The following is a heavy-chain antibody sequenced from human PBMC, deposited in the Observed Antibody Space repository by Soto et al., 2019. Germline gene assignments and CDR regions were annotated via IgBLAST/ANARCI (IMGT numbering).Heavy chain of an antibody. CDR1: GFTFSIYA. J-gene: IGHJ4*02. D-gene: IGHD3-22*01. Sequence: GESLKISCAASGFTFSIYAMTWVRQSPGKGLEWVSSMSRTGDNTYYADSVKGRFTISRDNSKNTLYLQMNSLRAEDTAIYYCAKDQSNSNPLYYFDFWGPGTLVTVSS. V-gene: IGHV3-23*01. CDR3: AKDQSNSNPLYYFDF. CDR2: MSRTGDNT.